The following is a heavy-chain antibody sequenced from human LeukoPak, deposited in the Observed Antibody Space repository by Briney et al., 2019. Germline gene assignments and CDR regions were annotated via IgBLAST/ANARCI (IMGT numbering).Heavy chain of an antibody. Sequence: GRSLRLSCAASGFTFDDYAMHWVRHAPGKGLEWVSGISWNSGSIGYADSVKGRFTISRDNAKNSLYLQMNSLRAEDTALYYCAKAHSDYDILTGSIGPFDYWGQGTLVTVSS. V-gene: IGHV3-9*01. D-gene: IGHD3-9*01. CDR3: AKAHSDYDILTGSIGPFDY. J-gene: IGHJ4*02. CDR1: GFTFDDYA. CDR2: ISWNSGSI.